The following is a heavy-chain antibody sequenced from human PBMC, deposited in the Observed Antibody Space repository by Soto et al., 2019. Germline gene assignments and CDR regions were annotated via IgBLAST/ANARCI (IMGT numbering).Heavy chain of an antibody. CDR3: ARHNGPLYVGYYYDMDV. J-gene: IGHJ6*02. D-gene: IGHD3-16*01. V-gene: IGHV4-59*04. CDR2: IYYSGYT. CDR1: GDSISNSY. Sequence: SETLSLTCSVSGDSISNSYWAWIRQPPGKGLEWIGYIYYSGYTYYNPSLKSRVTISVDTSKNQFSLKLSSVTAADTAVYYCARHNGPLYVGYYYDMDVWGQGTTVTVSS.